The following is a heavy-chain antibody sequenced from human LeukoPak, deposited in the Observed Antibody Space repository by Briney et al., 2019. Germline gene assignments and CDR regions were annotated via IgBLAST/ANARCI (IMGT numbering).Heavy chain of an antibody. V-gene: IGHV4-59*01. Sequence: PSATLSLTCTVSGGSISTYYWTWIRQPPGKGLEWIGYIYYSGNSNLNPSLKSRVTISVDTSKNQFSLKLSSVTAANTAVYYCARVGEGAFDIWGQGTMVTVSS. CDR2: IYYSGNS. D-gene: IGHD3-10*01. CDR3: ARVGEGAFDI. J-gene: IGHJ3*02. CDR1: GGSISTYY.